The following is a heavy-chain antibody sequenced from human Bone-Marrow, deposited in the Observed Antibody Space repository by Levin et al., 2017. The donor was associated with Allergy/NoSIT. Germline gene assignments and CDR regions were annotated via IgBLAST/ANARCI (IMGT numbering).Heavy chain of an antibody. J-gene: IGHJ4*02. Sequence: GGSLRLSCAASGFTFSSYAMHWVRQAPGKGLEWVAVISYDGSNKYYADSVKGRFTISRDNSKNTLYLQMNSLRAEDTAVYYCARGDSTMVPRGDYWGQGTLVTVSS. CDR3: ARGDSTMVPRGDY. CDR1: GFTFSSYA. D-gene: IGHD3-10*01. V-gene: IGHV3-30-3*01. CDR2: ISYDGSNK.